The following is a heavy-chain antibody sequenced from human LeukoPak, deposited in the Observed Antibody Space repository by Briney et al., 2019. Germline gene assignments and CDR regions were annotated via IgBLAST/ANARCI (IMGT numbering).Heavy chain of an antibody. J-gene: IGHJ3*02. D-gene: IGHD2-15*01. CDR3: ARYGGNLDAFDI. V-gene: IGHV1-69*04. CDR1: GYTFTSYG. CDR2: IIPILGIA. Sequence: SVKVSCKASGYTFTSYGISWVRQAPGQGLEWMGRIIPILGIANYAQKFQGRVTITADKSTSTAYMELSSLRSEDTAVYYCARYGGNLDAFDIWGQGTMVTVSS.